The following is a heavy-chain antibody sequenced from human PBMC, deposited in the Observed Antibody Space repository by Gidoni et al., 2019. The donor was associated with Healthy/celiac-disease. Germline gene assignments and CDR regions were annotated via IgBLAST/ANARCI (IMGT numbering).Heavy chain of an antibody. J-gene: IGHJ4*02. CDR2: IKQDGREK. Sequence: EVQLVESGGGLVQPGGSLRLSCAASGFTFSSYWMSGVRQAPGKGLEWVANIKQDGREKYYVAPGKGRFTISRDNAKNPLYLKITSLRAEDTAGYYCARNVPDPVLRFLEWPLYFDYWGQGTLATVSS. CDR3: ARNVPDPVLRFLEWPLYFDY. CDR1: GFTFSSYW. V-gene: IGHV3-7*01. D-gene: IGHD3-3*01.